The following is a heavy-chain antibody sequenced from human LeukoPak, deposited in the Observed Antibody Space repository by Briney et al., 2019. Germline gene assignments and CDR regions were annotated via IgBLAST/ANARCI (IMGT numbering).Heavy chain of an antibody. V-gene: IGHV3-30*02. CDR1: GFTFSSYG. CDR2: IRYDGSNE. Sequence: GGSLRLSCAASGFTFSSYGMHWVRQAPGKGLGWVSFIRYDGSNEYYADSVRGRFTISRDNAKNSLYLQMNSLRAEDTAVYYCARVGSGYMIDYWGQGTLVTVSS. D-gene: IGHD3-22*01. J-gene: IGHJ4*02. CDR3: ARVGSGYMIDY.